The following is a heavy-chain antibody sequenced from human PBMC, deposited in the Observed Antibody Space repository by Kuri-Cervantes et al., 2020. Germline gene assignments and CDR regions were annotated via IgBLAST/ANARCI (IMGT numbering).Heavy chain of an antibody. V-gene: IGHV3-30*04. CDR3: ARDTAVAANYYYYGMDV. Sequence: GGSLRLSCAASGFTFSSYAMHWVRQAPGKGLEWVAFIQSDGSEIYYGDSVKGRFTTSRDNSKKTVYLQMNSLRAEDTAVYYCARDTAVAANYYYYGMDVWGQGTTVTVSS. J-gene: IGHJ6*02. CDR1: GFTFSSYA. D-gene: IGHD6-19*01. CDR2: IQSDGSEI.